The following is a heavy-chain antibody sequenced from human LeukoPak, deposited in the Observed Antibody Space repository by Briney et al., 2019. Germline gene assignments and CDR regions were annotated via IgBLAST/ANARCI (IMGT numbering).Heavy chain of an antibody. CDR1: GFSFDDYG. J-gene: IGHJ4*02. Sequence: GGSLRLSCAASGFSFDDYGMSWVRLAPGKGLEWVSGINWNGDNTDYADSVKGRFTISRDNAKNSLYLQMNSLRAEDTALYYCARGFDGNFDYWSQGTLVTVSP. D-gene: IGHD3-9*01. V-gene: IGHV3-20*04. CDR2: INWNGDNT. CDR3: ARGFDGNFDY.